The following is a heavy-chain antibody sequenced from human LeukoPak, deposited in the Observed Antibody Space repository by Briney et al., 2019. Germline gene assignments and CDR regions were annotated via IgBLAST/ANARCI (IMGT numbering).Heavy chain of an antibody. V-gene: IGHV1-2*02. Sequence: ASVKVSCKASGYTFTGYYMHWVRQAPGQGLEWMGWINPNSGGTNYAQKFQGRVTMTRDTSISTAYMELSRLRSDDTAVYYCARDGRLGYCSGGSCSPPPVWGKGTTVTVSS. CDR1: GYTFTGYY. CDR3: ARDGRLGYCSGGSCSPPPV. CDR2: INPNSGGT. J-gene: IGHJ6*04. D-gene: IGHD2-15*01.